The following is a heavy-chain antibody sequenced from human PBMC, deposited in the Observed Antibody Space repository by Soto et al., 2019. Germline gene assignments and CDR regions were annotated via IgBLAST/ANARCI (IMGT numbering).Heavy chain of an antibody. CDR3: AKDHGFDEFQLLYYSYYGLDV. D-gene: IGHD2-2*02. CDR2: ISYDSTNK. J-gene: IGHJ6*04. CDR1: GFTFSDYG. Sequence: GGSLRLSCAASGFTFSDYGMHWVRQAPGKGLEWVAVISYDSTNKYYGDSVKGRFTISRDNSKNTLYLQMNSLRAEDRAVYYCAKDHGFDEFQLLYYSYYGLDVWGKGTTVTVSS. V-gene: IGHV3-30*18.